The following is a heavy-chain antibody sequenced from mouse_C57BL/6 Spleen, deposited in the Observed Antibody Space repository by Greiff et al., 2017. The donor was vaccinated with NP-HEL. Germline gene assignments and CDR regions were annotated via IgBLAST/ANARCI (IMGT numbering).Heavy chain of an antibody. CDR2: IHPYSGST. CDR3: IGEGVGMDY. J-gene: IGHJ4*01. Sequence: QVQLQQPGAELVKPGASVKLSCKASGYTFTSYWMHWVKQRPGQGLEWIGMIHPYSGSTNYNEKFKNRATLTVDKSSSTAYMQLSSLTSEDSAVYYCIGEGVGMDYWGQGTSVTVSS. V-gene: IGHV1-64*01. D-gene: IGHD2-14*01. CDR1: GYTFTSYW.